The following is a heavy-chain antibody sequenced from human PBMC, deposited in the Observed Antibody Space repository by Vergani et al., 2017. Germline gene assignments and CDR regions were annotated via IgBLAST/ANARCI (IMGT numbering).Heavy chain of an antibody. CDR3: ARDWDTAMVTDYYYYGMDV. Sequence: EVQLVESGGGLVQPGGSLRLSCAASGFTFSSYWMSWVRQAPGKGLEWVANIKQDGSEKYYVDSVKGRFTISRDNAKNSLYLQMNSLRAEDTAVYYCARDWDTAMVTDYYYYGMDVWGQGTTVTVSS. CDR1: GFTFSSYW. J-gene: IGHJ6*02. CDR2: IKQDGSEK. V-gene: IGHV3-7*01. D-gene: IGHD5-18*01.